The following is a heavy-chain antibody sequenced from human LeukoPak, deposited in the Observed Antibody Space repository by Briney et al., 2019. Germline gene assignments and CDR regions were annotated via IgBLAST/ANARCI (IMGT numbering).Heavy chain of an antibody. CDR2: ISSSSSYI. Sequence: GGSLRLSCAASGFTFSSYSMNWVRQAPGKGLEWVSSISSSSSYIYYADSVKGRFTISRDNAKNSLYLQMNSLRAEDTAVYYCARDQSGSYSAYYYGMDVWGQGTTVTVSS. CDR1: GFTFSSYS. V-gene: IGHV3-21*01. CDR3: ARDQSGSYSAYYYGMDV. D-gene: IGHD1-26*01. J-gene: IGHJ6*02.